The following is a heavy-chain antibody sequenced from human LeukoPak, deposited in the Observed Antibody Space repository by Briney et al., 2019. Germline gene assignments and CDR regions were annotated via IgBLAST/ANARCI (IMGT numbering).Heavy chain of an antibody. V-gene: IGHV5-10-1*01. J-gene: IGHJ4*02. CDR2: IDPSDSYV. CDR3: ARLKYGTSSGYYDY. Sequence: GESLKISCKGSGYSFTYYWITWVRQMPGKGLDWIGGIDPSDSYVNNSPSFQGHVTISVDKSITTAYLQWSSLKASDTAIYYCARLKYGTSSGYYDYWGQGTLVTVSS. CDR1: GYSFTYYW. D-gene: IGHD2-2*01.